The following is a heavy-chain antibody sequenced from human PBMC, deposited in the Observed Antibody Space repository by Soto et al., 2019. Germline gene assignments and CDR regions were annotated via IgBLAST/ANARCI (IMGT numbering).Heavy chain of an antibody. CDR3: ARDGHGMDV. Sequence: QVQLQESGPGLVRPSETLSLTCTVSGGSVTTGSYNWSWIRRPPGKGLEWIGNIFFTGITHYNPSLNNRVTMSVDTSKNQFSLTVTSVTAADTAVYYCARDGHGMDVWGQGTTVNVSS. CDR2: IFFTGIT. CDR1: GGSVTTGSYN. V-gene: IGHV4-61*01. J-gene: IGHJ6*02.